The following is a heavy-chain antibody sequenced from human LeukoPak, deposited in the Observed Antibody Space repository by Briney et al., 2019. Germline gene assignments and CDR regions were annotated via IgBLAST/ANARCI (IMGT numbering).Heavy chain of an antibody. J-gene: IGHJ4*02. CDR2: IRSKANSYAT. CDR3: TRPDDFWSGYFSY. V-gene: IGHV3-73*01. D-gene: IGHD3-3*01. CDR1: GFTFSGSA. Sequence: PGGSLRLSCAASGFTFSGSAMHWVRQASGKGLEWVGRIRSKANSYATAYAASVKGRFTISRDDSKNTAYLQMNSLKTEGTAVYYCTRPDDFWSGYFSYWGQGTLVTVSS.